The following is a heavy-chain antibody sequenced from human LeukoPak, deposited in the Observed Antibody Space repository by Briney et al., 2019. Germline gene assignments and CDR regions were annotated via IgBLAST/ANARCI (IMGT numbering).Heavy chain of an antibody. D-gene: IGHD6-13*01. CDR2: FDPEDGET. Sequence: ASVKVSCKVSGYTLTELSMHWVRQAPGKGLEWMGGFDPEDGETIYAQKFQGRVTMTEDTSTDTAYMELSSLRSEDTAVYYCAKDRDSSSWYFDWYFDLWGRGTLVTVSS. CDR1: GYTLTELS. V-gene: IGHV1-24*01. CDR3: AKDRDSSSWYFDWYFDL. J-gene: IGHJ2*01.